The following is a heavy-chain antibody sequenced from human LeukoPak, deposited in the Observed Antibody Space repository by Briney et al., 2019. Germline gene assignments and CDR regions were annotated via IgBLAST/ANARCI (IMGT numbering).Heavy chain of an antibody. CDR2: ISYDGSNK. CDR3: AKHTWGSTASFDY. J-gene: IGHJ4*02. Sequence: PGGSLRLSCAASGFTFSGYPIHWVRQAPGKGLEWVAVISYDGSNKYYADSVKDRFAIFRDNSKSTLHLQMNSLRAEDTAVYYCAKHTWGSTASFDYWGQGTLVTVSS. D-gene: IGHD1-26*01. CDR1: GFTFSGYP. V-gene: IGHV3-30-3*02.